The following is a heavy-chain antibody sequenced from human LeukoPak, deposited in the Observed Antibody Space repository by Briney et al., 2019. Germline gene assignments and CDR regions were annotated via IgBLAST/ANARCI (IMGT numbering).Heavy chain of an antibody. CDR2: ISDSGGST. V-gene: IGHV3-23*01. J-gene: IGHJ4*02. D-gene: IGHD3-10*01. CDR1: GFTFSNYA. CDR3: AKSLSGGGYYFEY. Sequence: GGSLRLSCAASGFTFSNYAMTWVGQAPGKGLEWVSGISDSGGSTYYAGSVKGRFTISRDNSKNTLHLQMNSLRAEDTAVYYCAKSLSGGGYYFEYWGQGTLVTVSS.